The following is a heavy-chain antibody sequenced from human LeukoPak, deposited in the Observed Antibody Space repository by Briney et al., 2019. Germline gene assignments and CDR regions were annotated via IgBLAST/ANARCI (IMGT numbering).Heavy chain of an antibody. CDR3: ARGRRPRGYGSGSYYTNWFDP. CDR1: GGSFSGYY. CDR2: INHSGST. V-gene: IGHV4-34*01. J-gene: IGHJ5*02. Sequence: SETLSLTCAVYGGSFSGYYWSWIRQPPGKGLEWIGEINHSGSTNYNPSLKSRVTIPVDTSKNQFSLKLSSVTAADTAVYYCARGRRPRGYGSGSYYTNWFDPWGQGTLVTVSS. D-gene: IGHD3-10*01.